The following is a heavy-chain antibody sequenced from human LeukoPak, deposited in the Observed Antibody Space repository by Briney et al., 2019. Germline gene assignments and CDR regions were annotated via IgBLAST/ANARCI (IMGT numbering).Heavy chain of an antibody. J-gene: IGHJ4*02. D-gene: IGHD6-13*01. Sequence: GGSLRLSCAASGFXFSSYWMSWVRQAPGKGLEWVANIKQDGSDKNYVDSVKGRFTISRDSAKNSLYLQMNSLRAEDTAVYYCASHSSSWYYFDYWGQGTLVTVSS. CDR3: ASHSSSWYYFDY. CDR1: GFXFSSYW. CDR2: IKQDGSDK. V-gene: IGHV3-7*02.